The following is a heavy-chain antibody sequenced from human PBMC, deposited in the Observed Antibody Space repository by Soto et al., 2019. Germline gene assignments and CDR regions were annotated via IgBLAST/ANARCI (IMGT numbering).Heavy chain of an antibody. Sequence: EVQLLESGGDLVQTGGSLRLSCGVSGFSFSSYAMAWVRQVPGKGLEWLSVITVRSHTTYYADSVRGRFTISRDDSRDTLYLQLNSLRGEDTAVYYGARGLAAGGTGGLTYYFDFWGQGTLVTVSP. CDR1: GFSFSSYA. D-gene: IGHD6-25*01. CDR2: ITVRSHTT. J-gene: IGHJ4*02. V-gene: IGHV3-23*01. CDR3: ARGLAAGGTGGLTYYFDF.